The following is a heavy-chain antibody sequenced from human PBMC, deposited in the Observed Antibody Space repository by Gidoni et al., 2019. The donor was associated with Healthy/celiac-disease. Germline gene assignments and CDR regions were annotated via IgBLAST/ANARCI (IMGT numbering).Heavy chain of an antibody. CDR2: MNPNSGNT. CDR1: GYTFTSYD. V-gene: IGHV1-8*01. J-gene: IGHJ5*02. Sequence: QVQLVQSGAEVKKLGASVKVSCKASGYTFTSYDINWVRQATGQGLEWMGWMNPNSGNTGYAQKFQGRVTMTRNTSISTAYMELSSLRSEDTAVYYCARATSRPPIWFGDYTFDPWGQGTLVTVSS. D-gene: IGHD3-10*01. CDR3: ARATSRPPIWFGDYTFDP.